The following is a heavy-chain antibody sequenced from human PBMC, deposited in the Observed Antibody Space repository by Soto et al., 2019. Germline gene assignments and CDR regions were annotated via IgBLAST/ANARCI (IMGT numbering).Heavy chain of an antibody. Sequence: GGSLRLSCAASGFTFSSYAMHWVRQAPGKGLEWVAVISYDGSNKYYADSVKGRFTISRDNSKNTLYLQMNSLRAEDTAVYYCASLSYGDATDYWGQGTLVTVSS. CDR3: ASLSYGDATDY. CDR2: ISYDGSNK. D-gene: IGHD4-17*01. V-gene: IGHV3-30-3*01. CDR1: GFTFSSYA. J-gene: IGHJ4*02.